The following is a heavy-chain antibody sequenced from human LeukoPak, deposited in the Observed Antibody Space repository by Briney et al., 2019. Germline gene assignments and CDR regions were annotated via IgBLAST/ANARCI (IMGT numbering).Heavy chain of an antibody. D-gene: IGHD4-11*01. CDR3: AYRIGTVTPPDFYYYYYMDV. J-gene: IGHJ6*03. CDR1: GGSISSYY. CDR2: IYTSGST. Sequence: PSETLSLTCTVSGGSISSYYWSWIRQPAGKGLEWIGRIYTSGSTNYNPSLKSRVTMSVDTSKNQFSLKLSSVTAADTAVYYCAYRIGTVTPPDFYYYYYMDVWGKGTTVTVSS. V-gene: IGHV4-4*07.